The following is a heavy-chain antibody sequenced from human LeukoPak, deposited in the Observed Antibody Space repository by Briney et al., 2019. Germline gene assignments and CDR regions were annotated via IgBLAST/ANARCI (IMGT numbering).Heavy chain of an antibody. V-gene: IGHV1-8*03. Sequence: ASVKVSCKASGYTFTSYDINWVRQATGQGLEWMGWMNHNSGNTGYAQKFQGRVTITRNTSISTAYMELSSLRSEDSAVYYCARSPGYSSSWRYYYYMDVWGKGTTVTVSS. J-gene: IGHJ6*03. CDR3: ARSPGYSSSWRYYYYMDV. D-gene: IGHD6-13*01. CDR1: GYTFTSYD. CDR2: MNHNSGNT.